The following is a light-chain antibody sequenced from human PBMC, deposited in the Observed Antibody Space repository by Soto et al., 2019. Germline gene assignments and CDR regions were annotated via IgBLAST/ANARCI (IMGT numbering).Light chain of an antibody. Sequence: DMVMTQAPDSLAESLGERETMNFKSSPSVLYSSNNKNYFAWYQQKPGQPPKLLIYWASTRESGVPDRFSGSGSGTDFTLTISSLQAEDVAVYYCQQYYSTPRTFGQGTKVDI. CDR2: WAS. CDR1: PSVLYSSNNKNY. CDR3: QQYYSTPRT. J-gene: IGKJ1*01. V-gene: IGKV4-1*01.